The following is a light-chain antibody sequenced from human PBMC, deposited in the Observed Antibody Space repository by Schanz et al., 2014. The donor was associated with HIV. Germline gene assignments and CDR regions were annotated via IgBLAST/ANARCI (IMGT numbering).Light chain of an antibody. Sequence: QSALTQPASVSGSPGQSITISCTGTNSDVGGYDYVSWYQQHPGKAPKLIIYDVNYRPSGSSNRFSGSKSGSTASLTISGLQAEDEADYYCSSYTSSSTPWVFGGGTKLTVL. V-gene: IGLV2-14*01. CDR1: NSDVGGYDY. CDR3: SSYTSSSTPWV. CDR2: DVN. J-gene: IGLJ3*02.